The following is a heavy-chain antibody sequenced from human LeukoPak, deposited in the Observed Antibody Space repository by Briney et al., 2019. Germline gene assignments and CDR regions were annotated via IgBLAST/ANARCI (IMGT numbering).Heavy chain of an antibody. V-gene: IGHV1-24*01. J-gene: IGHJ6*02. CDR3: ARGTGIAARPGGRTSYYYYGMDV. CDR2: FDPEDGET. Sequence: ASVKVSCKVSEYTLTELSIHWVRQAPGKGLEWVGGFDPEDGETMYAQKFQGRVTMTRDTSISTAYMELSRLRSDDTAVYYCARGTGIAARPGGRTSYYYYGMDVWGQGTTVTVSS. D-gene: IGHD6-6*01. CDR1: EYTLTELS.